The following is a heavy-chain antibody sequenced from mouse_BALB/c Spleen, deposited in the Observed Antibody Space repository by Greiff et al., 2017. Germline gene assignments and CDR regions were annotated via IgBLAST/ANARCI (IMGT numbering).Heavy chain of an antibody. D-gene: IGHD2-13*01. CDR2: IYPGDGDT. CDR1: GYAFSSYW. Sequence: VKLVESGAELVRPGSSVKISCKASGYAFSSYWMNWVKQRPGQGLEWIGQIYPGDGDTNYNGKFKGKATLTADKSSSTAYMQLSSLTSEDSAVYFWARMRGDLAYWGQGTLVTVSA. CDR3: ARMRGDLAY. J-gene: IGHJ3*01. V-gene: IGHV1-80*01.